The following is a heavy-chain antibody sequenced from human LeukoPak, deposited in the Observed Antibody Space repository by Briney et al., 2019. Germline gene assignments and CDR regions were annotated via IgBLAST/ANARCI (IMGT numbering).Heavy chain of an antibody. CDR1: GYTFSSYG. CDR2: TSAYNGNT. CDR3: ARDPGSSSNPIDY. Sequence: ASVKVSCKASGYTFSSYGISWVRQAPGQGLEWMGWTSAYNGNTNYAQMVQGRVTMTTDTSTSTAYMEVRSLRSDDTAVYYCARDPGSSSNPIDYWGQGTLVTVSS. D-gene: IGHD6-6*01. V-gene: IGHV1-18*01. J-gene: IGHJ4*02.